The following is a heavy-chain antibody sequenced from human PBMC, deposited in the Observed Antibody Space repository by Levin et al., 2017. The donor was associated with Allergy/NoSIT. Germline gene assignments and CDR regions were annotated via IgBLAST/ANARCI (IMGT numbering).Heavy chain of an antibody. CDR3: AKDTGWYYGSGRYPY. V-gene: IGHV3-23*01. CDR2: ISGSGGST. Sequence: ETLSLTCAASGFTFSSYAMSWVRQAPGKGLEWVSAISGSGGSTYYADSVKGRFTISRDNSKNTLYLQMNSLRAEDTAVYYCAKDTGWYYGSGRYPYWGQGTLVTVAA. J-gene: IGHJ4*02. D-gene: IGHD3-10*01. CDR1: GFTFSSYA.